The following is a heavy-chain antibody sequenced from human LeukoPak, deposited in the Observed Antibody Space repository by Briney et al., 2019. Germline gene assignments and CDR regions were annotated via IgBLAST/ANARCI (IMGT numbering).Heavy chain of an antibody. Sequence: SETLSLTCTVSGGSISSYYWSWIRQPPGKGLEWIGCIYYSGSTNYNPSLKSRVTISVDTSKNQFSLKLSSVTAADTAVYYCAGAVGDYPAVYYYYYMDVWGKGTTVTVSS. CDR1: GGSISSYY. CDR2: IYYSGST. D-gene: IGHD4-17*01. CDR3: AGAVGDYPAVYYYYYMDV. V-gene: IGHV4-59*01. J-gene: IGHJ6*03.